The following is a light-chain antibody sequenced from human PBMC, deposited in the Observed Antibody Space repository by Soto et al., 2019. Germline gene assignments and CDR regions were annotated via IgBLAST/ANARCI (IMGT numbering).Light chain of an antibody. Sequence: EIVLTQSPGTLSLSPGERAALSCRASPSVSSSYLAWYQQKPGQAPRLLIYGASSRATGIPDRFSGSGSGTDFILTISRLEPEDFAVYYCQQYGSSHTFGQGTKLEIK. CDR1: PSVSSSY. CDR2: GAS. V-gene: IGKV3-20*01. CDR3: QQYGSSHT. J-gene: IGKJ2*01.